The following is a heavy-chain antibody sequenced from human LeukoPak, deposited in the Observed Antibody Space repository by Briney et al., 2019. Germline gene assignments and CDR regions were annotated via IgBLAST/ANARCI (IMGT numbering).Heavy chain of an antibody. CDR3: ARHSGTAAVGMSALDI. Sequence: SETLSLTWTVSGGYISGYFWSWIRQPPGKGLEWIGYIYYSGNTYYNPSIESRITISVDTSKNQFSLKLSSVTAADAAVYFCARHSGTAAVGMSALDIWGQGTMVTVSS. J-gene: IGHJ3*02. CDR2: IYYSGNT. D-gene: IGHD1-26*01. V-gene: IGHV4-59*08. CDR1: GGYISGYF.